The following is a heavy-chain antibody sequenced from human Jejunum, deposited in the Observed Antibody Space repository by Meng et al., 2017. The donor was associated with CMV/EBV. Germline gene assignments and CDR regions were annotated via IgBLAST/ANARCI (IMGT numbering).Heavy chain of an antibody. CDR1: GFMFSRYG. CDR3: AKSGSVGYCSGGSCGFGDY. CDR2: IRYDGSNE. D-gene: IGHD2-15*01. J-gene: IGHJ4*02. Sequence: QVQLVESGXGVVQPGGSLRLSLAASGFMFSRYGMHWVRQAPGKGLEWVAFIRYDGSNEYYAGSVKGRFTISRDNSKNTLYLQMNSLRVEDTAMYYCAKSGSVGYCSGGSCGFGDYWGQGTLVTVSS. V-gene: IGHV3-30*02.